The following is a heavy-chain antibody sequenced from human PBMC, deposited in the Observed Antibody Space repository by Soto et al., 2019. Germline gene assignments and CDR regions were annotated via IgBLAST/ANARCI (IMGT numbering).Heavy chain of an antibody. CDR1: GFTFSNYA. J-gene: IGHJ4*02. CDR2: ISASGGST. Sequence: EVQLSESGGGLVQPGGSLRLSCATSGFTFSNYAMTWVRQAPGKGLEWVSSISASGGSTYYADSVKGRFTISRDNSKNTLYLQMNSLRAEDTAVYYCTKRRTGYLFDYWGQGTLFTVSS. V-gene: IGHV3-23*01. CDR3: TKRRTGYLFDY. D-gene: IGHD5-12*01.